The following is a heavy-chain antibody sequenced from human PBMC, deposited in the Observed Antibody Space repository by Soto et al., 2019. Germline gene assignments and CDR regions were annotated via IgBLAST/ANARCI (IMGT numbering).Heavy chain of an antibody. J-gene: IGHJ5*02. Sequence: QVQLVQSGAEVKKPGASVKVSCKASGYTFTSYGISWVRQAPGQGLEWMGWISAYNGNTNYAQKLQGRVTMTTDTSTSTAYMELRSLRSDDTVVYYCARVPPIAVVSLVRGPNWFDPWGQGTLVTVSS. CDR1: GYTFTSYG. V-gene: IGHV1-18*01. D-gene: IGHD2-15*01. CDR2: ISAYNGNT. CDR3: ARVPPIAVVSLVRGPNWFDP.